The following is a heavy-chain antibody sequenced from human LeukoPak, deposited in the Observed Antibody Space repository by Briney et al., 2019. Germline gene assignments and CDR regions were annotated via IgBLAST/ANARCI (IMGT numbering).Heavy chain of an antibody. J-gene: IGHJ4*02. D-gene: IGHD6-13*01. CDR3: ARPRRSSSWLTGGLDY. CDR1: GYTFTSYA. V-gene: IGHV1-46*01. CDR2: INPSGGST. Sequence: ASVKVSCKASGYTFTSYAMHWVRQAPGQGLEWMGIINPSGGSTSYAQKFQGRVTMTRDTSTSTVYMELSSLRSEDTAVYYCARPRRSSSWLTGGLDYWGQGTLVTVSS.